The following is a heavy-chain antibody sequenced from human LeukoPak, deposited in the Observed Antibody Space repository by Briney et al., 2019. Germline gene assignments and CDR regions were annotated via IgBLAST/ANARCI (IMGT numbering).Heavy chain of an antibody. CDR2: IDPSDSYT. CDR1: GYSFTSYW. Sequence: PGESLKISCQGSGYSFTSYWISWVRQMPGKGLEWMGRIDPSDSYTNYSPSFQGHVTISADKSISTAYLQWSSLKASDTAMYYCATPQVAAAVDFDYWGQGTLVTVSS. V-gene: IGHV5-10-1*01. D-gene: IGHD6-13*01. J-gene: IGHJ4*02. CDR3: ATPQVAAAVDFDY.